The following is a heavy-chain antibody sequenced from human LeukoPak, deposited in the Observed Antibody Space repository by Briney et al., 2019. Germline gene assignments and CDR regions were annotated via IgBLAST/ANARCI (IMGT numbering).Heavy chain of an antibody. D-gene: IGHD6-19*01. J-gene: IGHJ5*02. Sequence: GRSLRLPCAASGFIFSSYATHWVRQAPGKGLEWVAVISYDGSNKYYADSVKGRFTISRDNSKNTLYLQMNSLRAEDTAVYYCARGTAVAGTINPWGQGTLVTVSS. CDR3: ARGTAVAGTINP. V-gene: IGHV3-30*04. CDR1: GFIFSSYA. CDR2: ISYDGSNK.